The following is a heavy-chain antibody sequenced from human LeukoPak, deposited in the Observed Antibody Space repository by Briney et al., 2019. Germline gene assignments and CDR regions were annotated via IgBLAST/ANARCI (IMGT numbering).Heavy chain of an antibody. V-gene: IGHV3-30*03. CDR3: ARDPPRTGYYMDY. CDR1: GFTFSSYS. Sequence: PGGSLRLSCAASGFTFSSYSMNWVRQAPGKGLEWVAVISYDGSNKYYADSVKGRFTISRDNSKNTLYLQMNSLRAEDTAVYYCARDPPRTGYYMDYWGQGTLVTVSS. CDR2: ISYDGSNK. J-gene: IGHJ4*02. D-gene: IGHD3/OR15-3a*01.